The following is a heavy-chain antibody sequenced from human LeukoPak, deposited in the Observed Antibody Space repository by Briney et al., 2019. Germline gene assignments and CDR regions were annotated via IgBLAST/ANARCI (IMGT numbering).Heavy chain of an antibody. CDR1: GGSFSGYY. D-gene: IGHD5-18*01. Sequence: PSETLSLTCAVYGGSFSGYYWSWIRQPPGKGLEWIGEINHSGSTNYNPSLKSRVTISVDTSKNQFSLKLSSVTAADTAVYCCARGLWGTRSLHSYGPGTRTDAFDIWGQGTMVTVSS. CDR3: ARGLWGTRSLHSYGPGTRTDAFDI. CDR2: INHSGST. V-gene: IGHV4-34*01. J-gene: IGHJ3*02.